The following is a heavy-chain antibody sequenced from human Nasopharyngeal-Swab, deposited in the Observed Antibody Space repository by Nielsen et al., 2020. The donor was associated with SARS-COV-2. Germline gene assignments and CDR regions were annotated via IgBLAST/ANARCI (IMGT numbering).Heavy chain of an antibody. Sequence: RQAPGKGLEWIGSIYYSGSTYYNPSLKSRVTISVDTSKNQFSLKLSSVTAADTAVYYCARGTSRLRYFDWLPRPYDYWGQGTLVTVSS. CDR3: ARGTSRLRYFDWLPRPYDY. V-gene: IGHV4-39*07. CDR2: IYYSGST. D-gene: IGHD3-9*01. J-gene: IGHJ4*02.